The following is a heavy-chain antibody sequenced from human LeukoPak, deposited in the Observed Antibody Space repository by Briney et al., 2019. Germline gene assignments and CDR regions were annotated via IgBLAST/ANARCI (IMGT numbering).Heavy chain of an antibody. J-gene: IGHJ3*02. CDR3: AKAWNYAPYDAFDI. Sequence: GGSLRLSCAASGFTFSSYWMSWVRQAPGKGLEWVANIKQDGSERYYVDSVKGRFTISRDNAKNSLYLQMNSLRAEDTAVYYCAKAWNYAPYDAFDIWGQGTMVTVSS. CDR2: IKQDGSER. V-gene: IGHV3-7*01. CDR1: GFTFSSYW. D-gene: IGHD1-7*01.